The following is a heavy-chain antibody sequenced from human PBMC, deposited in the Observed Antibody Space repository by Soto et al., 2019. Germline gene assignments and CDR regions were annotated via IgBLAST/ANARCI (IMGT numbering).Heavy chain of an antibody. Sequence: VQLLESGGGLVQPGGSLRLSCAASGFTFSSYGMHWVRQAPGKGLEWVAFASYDGINKYYADSVKGRFTISRDSSKNTLYLQMNNLRAEDTAVYYCAKPSYITGWQITETPFDYWGQGTLVTVSS. J-gene: IGHJ4*02. CDR1: GFTFSSYG. V-gene: IGHV3-30*18. CDR2: ASYDGINK. CDR3: AKPSYITGWQITETPFDY. D-gene: IGHD6-19*01.